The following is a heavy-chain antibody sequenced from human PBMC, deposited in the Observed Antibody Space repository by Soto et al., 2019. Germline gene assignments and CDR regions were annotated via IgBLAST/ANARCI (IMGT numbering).Heavy chain of an antibody. CDR1: GGTFSSYA. CDR3: ARPHYDILTGYYVPHYGMDA. V-gene: IGHV1-69*13. J-gene: IGHJ6*02. CDR2: IIPIFGTA. D-gene: IGHD3-9*01. Sequence: GASVKVSCKASGGTFSSYAISWVRQAPGQGLEWMGGIIPIFGTANYAQKFQGRVTITADESTSTAYMELSSLRSEDTAVYYCARPHYDILTGYYVPHYGMDAWGQGTTVTVSS.